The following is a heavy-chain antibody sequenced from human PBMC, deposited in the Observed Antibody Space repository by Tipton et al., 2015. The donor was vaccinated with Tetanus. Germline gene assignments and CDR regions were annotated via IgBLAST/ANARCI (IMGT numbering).Heavy chain of an antibody. V-gene: IGHV4-31*03. D-gene: IGHD1-26*01. J-gene: IGHJ4*02. CDR2: IYYTAHT. CDR1: GASINAGGYL. Sequence: TLSLTCTVSGASINAGGYLWTWVRQHPGKGLEWIGNIYYTAHTSYTPSLNSRVSISVDTSMNHFSLRLTSVTAADTAVYFCARGLPREPFYLDYWGQGKQVTVSS. CDR3: ARGLPREPFYLDY.